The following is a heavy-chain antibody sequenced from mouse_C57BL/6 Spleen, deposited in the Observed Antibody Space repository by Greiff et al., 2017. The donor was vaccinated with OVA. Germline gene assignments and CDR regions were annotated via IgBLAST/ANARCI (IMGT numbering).Heavy chain of an antibody. CDR1: GFNIKNSY. CDR2: IDPATGNI. CDR3: PSGYTVYFDV. V-gene: IGHV14-3*01. D-gene: IGHD1-1*01. J-gene: IGHJ1*03. Sequence: VQLQQSVAELVRPGASVKLSCTASGFNIKNSYMHWVKQRPEQGLEWIGRIDPATGNIKYAPKFQGKATITADTSSNTVYLQLSSLTSEDTANCYCPSGYTVYFDVWGKGTTVTVSS.